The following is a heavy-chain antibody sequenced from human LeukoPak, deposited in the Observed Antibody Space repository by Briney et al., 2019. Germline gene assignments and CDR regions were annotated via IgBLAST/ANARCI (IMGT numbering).Heavy chain of an antibody. CDR2: INPNSGDT. D-gene: IGHD1-26*01. J-gene: IGHJ4*02. CDR3: ARGGYSGTEKPNDY. Sequence: ASVKVSCKASGYTFSGYYLHWVRQAPGQGLEWMGWINPNSGDTYYVQNLQGRVSMTRDTSISTAYMELSRLRSDGTALYYCARGGYSGTEKPNDYWGQGTLVTVSS. CDR1: GYTFSGYY. V-gene: IGHV1-2*02.